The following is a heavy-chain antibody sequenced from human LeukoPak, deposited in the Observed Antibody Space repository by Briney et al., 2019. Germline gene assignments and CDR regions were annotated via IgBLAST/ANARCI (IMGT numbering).Heavy chain of an antibody. CDR1: GYTLTELS. CDR3: ATAMRYFDWLPTY. CDR2: FDPEDGET. D-gene: IGHD3-9*01. Sequence: ASVKVSCKVSGYTLTELSMHWVRQAPGKGLEWMGGFDPEDGETIYAQKFQGRVTMTEDTSTDTAYMELSSLRPEDTAVYYCATAMRYFDWLPTYWGQGTLVTVSS. J-gene: IGHJ4*02. V-gene: IGHV1-24*01.